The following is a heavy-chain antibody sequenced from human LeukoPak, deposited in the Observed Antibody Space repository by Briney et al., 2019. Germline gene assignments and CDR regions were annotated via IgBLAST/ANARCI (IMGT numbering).Heavy chain of an antibody. CDR1: GFTFSDYY. V-gene: IGHV3-11*01. CDR3: ARAIIELPYAFDI. J-gene: IGHJ3*02. Sequence: GGSLRLSCAASGFTFSDYYMSWIRQAPGKGLEWVSYISSSGSTIYYADSVKGRFTISRDNAKNSLYLQMNSLRAEDTAVYYCARAIIELPYAFDICGQGTMVTVSS. CDR2: ISSSGSTI. D-gene: IGHD1-7*01.